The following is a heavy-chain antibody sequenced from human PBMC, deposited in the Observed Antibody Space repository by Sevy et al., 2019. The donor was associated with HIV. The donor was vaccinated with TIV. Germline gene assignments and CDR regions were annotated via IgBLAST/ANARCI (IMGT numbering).Heavy chain of an antibody. D-gene: IGHD1-26*01. CDR2: LSFDGSDK. CDR1: GFIFSTYG. Sequence: GGSLRLSCAASGFIFSTYGIHWVRRAPGKGLEWVAVLSFDGSDKYYADSVRGRFTISRDNSKNTLYLQMNSLRVEDTAIYYCAKMQGGSYNYYGMDVWGQGTTVTVSS. CDR3: AKMQGGSYNYYGMDV. V-gene: IGHV3-30*18. J-gene: IGHJ6*02.